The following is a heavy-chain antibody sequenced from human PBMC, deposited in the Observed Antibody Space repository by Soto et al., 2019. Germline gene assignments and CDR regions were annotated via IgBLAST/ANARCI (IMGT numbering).Heavy chain of an antibody. CDR2: SSSSGSTI. D-gene: IGHD2-2*01. V-gene: IGHV3-11*01. J-gene: IGHJ4*02. Sequence: QPRXKQQGLVSYSSSSGSTIYYADSVKGRFTIDRDNAKNSLYLQMNSLRAEDTAVYYCAKRSCSLSSCYAGAPDELAYCGQGYLVTV. CDR3: AKRSCSLSSCYAGAPDELAY.